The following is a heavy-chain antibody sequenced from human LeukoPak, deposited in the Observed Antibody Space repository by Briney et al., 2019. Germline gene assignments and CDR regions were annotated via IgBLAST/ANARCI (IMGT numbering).Heavy chain of an antibody. D-gene: IGHD3-3*01. CDR2: IYTGGST. V-gene: IGHV4-61*02. J-gene: IGHJ6*03. CDR3: ARDRRYDFWSGEWEGHYYYMDV. CDR1: GGSLCRVSYY. Sequence: SQTLCLTCTVSGGSLCRVSYYWSSTRPPAGTGLEWIGRIYTGGSTNYNASLKSRVTRSVDTSQTQFSLKLSSVTAADTAVYYCARDRRYDFWSGEWEGHYYYMDVWGKGTKVTVSS.